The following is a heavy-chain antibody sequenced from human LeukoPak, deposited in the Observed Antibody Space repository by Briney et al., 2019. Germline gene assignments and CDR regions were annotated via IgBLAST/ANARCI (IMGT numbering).Heavy chain of an antibody. J-gene: IGHJ6*02. CDR1: GDSISSSYYY. Sequence: SETLSLTCTVSGDSISSSYYYWVWIRQPPGKGLEWIGSIYYGGSTYSNPSLKSRVTISSDTSKNQFSPKLYSVTATDTAVYYCARRSHCMGGSCPPVWGQGTTVTVSS. CDR3: ARRSHCMGGSCPPV. V-gene: IGHV4-39*01. CDR2: IYYGGST. D-gene: IGHD2-15*01.